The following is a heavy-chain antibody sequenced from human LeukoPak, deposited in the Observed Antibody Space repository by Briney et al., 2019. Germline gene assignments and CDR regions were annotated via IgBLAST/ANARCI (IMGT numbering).Heavy chain of an antibody. V-gene: IGHV3-74*01. J-gene: IGHJ6*02. CDR3: ASYLTSIPSGMDV. Sequence: GGSLRFSCAASGFTFSSYWMHWLRQEPRKGLVWVSRISTDGSSRSYADSVKGRFTISRDNGKNTLYLQMNSLRAEDTAVYYCASYLTSIPSGMDVWGQGATVTVSS. CDR1: GFTFSSYW. D-gene: IGHD2/OR15-2a*01. CDR2: ISTDGSSR.